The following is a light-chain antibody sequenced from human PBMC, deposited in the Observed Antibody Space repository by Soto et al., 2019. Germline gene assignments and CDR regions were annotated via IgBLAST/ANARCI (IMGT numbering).Light chain of an antibody. CDR2: SNN. CDR3: AAGDDSLNGYV. Sequence: QSVLTQPPSASGTPGQRVTISCSGSSSNIGSNTVNWYQQLPGTAPKLLIYSNNQRPSGVPDRCSRSKSGTPASLAIRRLQSEDEADYYCAAGDDSLNGYVFGTGTKVTVL. V-gene: IGLV1-44*01. J-gene: IGLJ1*01. CDR1: SSNIGSNT.